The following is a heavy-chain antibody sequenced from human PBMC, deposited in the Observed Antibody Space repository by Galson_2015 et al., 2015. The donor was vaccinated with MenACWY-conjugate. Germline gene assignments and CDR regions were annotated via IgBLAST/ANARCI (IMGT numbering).Heavy chain of an antibody. CDR2: IGTAGDP. V-gene: IGHV3-13*05. J-gene: IGHJ4*02. CDR1: GFTFSSYD. Sequence: SLRLSCAASGFTFSSYDMHWVRQATGKGLEWVSAIGTAGDPYYPGSVKGRFTISRENAKNSLYLQMNSLRAGDTAVYYCARGKDNRKYCSGGSCYSEFDYWGQGTLVTVSS. D-gene: IGHD2-15*01. CDR3: ARGKDNRKYCSGGSCYSEFDY.